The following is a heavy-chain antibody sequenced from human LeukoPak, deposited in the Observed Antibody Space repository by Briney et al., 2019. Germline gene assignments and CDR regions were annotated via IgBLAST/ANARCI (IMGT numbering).Heavy chain of an antibody. CDR1: CGSIISSSYY. D-gene: IGHD3-22*01. Sequence: SETLSLTCTVSCGSIISSSYYWGWIRQPPGKGLEWIGSIYYSGSTYYNPSLKSRVTISVDTSKNQFSLKLSSVTAADTAVYYCERHQDDSSEIPLDYWGQGTLVTVSS. V-gene: IGHV4-39*01. CDR3: ERHQDDSSEIPLDY. CDR2: IYYSGST. J-gene: IGHJ4*02.